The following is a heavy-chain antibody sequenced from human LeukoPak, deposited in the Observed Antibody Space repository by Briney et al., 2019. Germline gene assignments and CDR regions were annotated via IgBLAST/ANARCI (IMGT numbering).Heavy chain of an antibody. Sequence: ASVKVSCKVSGYTLTELSMHWVRQAPGKGLEWMGGFDPEDGETIYAQKFQGRVTMTEDTSTDTAYMELSSLRSEDTAVYYCARAGYDSSGYYYKYYFDYWGQGTLVTVSS. J-gene: IGHJ4*02. D-gene: IGHD3-22*01. CDR3: ARAGYDSSGYYYKYYFDY. V-gene: IGHV1-24*01. CDR2: FDPEDGET. CDR1: GYTLTELS.